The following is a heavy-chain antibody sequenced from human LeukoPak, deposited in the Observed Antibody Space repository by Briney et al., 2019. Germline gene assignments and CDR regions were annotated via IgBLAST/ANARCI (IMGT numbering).Heavy chain of an antibody. CDR3: ARRGYDFWSGYYSIGGYYFDY. J-gene: IGHJ4*02. CDR2: INHSGST. Sequence: SETLSLTCAVYGGSFSGYYWSWIRQPPGKGLEWIGEINHSGSTNYNPSLKSRVTISVDTSKNQFSLKLSSVTAADTAVYYCARRGYDFWSGYYSIGGYYFDYWGQGTLVTVSS. D-gene: IGHD3-3*01. V-gene: IGHV4-34*01. CDR1: GGSFSGYY.